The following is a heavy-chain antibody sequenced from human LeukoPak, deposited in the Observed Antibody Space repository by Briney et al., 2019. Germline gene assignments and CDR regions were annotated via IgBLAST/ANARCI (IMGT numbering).Heavy chain of an antibody. V-gene: IGHV4-59*01. J-gene: IGHJ4*02. Sequence: SETLSLTCTVSGGSISSYYWSWIRQPPGKGLEWIGYIYYSGNTNYNPSLKSRVTISVDTSKNQFSLKLSSVTAADTAVYYCARGNGHFDYWGQGTLVTVSS. CDR1: GGSISSYY. CDR3: ARGNGHFDY. D-gene: IGHD2-8*01. CDR2: IYYSGNT.